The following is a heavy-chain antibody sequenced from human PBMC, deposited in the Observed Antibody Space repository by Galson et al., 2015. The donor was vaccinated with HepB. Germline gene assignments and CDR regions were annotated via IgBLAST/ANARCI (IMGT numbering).Heavy chain of an antibody. CDR2: RNPNSGNT. J-gene: IGHJ4*02. Sequence: SVKVSCKASGSTFSDYDIVWVRQAAGQGLEWMGWRNPNSGNTGYAQKFRGRVSMTGDSSISTSYMELSGLGSDDTAVYYCARATRAQLLSDSWGQGTLVTVSS. CDR3: ARATRAQLLSDS. D-gene: IGHD3-10*01. CDR1: GSTFSDYD. V-gene: IGHV1-8*01.